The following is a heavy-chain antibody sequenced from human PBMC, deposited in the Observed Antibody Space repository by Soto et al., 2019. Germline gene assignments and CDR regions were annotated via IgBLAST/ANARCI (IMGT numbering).Heavy chain of an antibody. CDR2: IIPIFGTA. D-gene: IGHD3-3*01. CDR1: GGTFSSYA. CDR3: AREEHYDFWSGYSKYYYGMDV. Sequence: SVKVSCKASGGTFSSYAISWVRQAPGQGLEWMGGIIPIFGTANYAQKFQGRVTITADKSTSTAYMELSSLRSEDTAVYYCAREEHYDFWSGYSKYYYGMDVWGQGTTVTVSS. V-gene: IGHV1-69*06. J-gene: IGHJ6*02.